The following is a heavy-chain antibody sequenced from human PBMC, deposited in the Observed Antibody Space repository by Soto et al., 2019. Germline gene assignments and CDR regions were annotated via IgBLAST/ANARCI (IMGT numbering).Heavy chain of an antibody. CDR3: ARDLYGRYGSGSYSFGY. D-gene: IGHD3-10*01. Sequence: QVQLVESGGGVVQPGRSLRLSCAASGFTFSSYAMHWVRQAPGKGLEWVAVISYDGSNKYYADSVKGPFTISRDNSKSTLYLQMSSLRAEDTAVYYWARDLYGRYGSGSYSFGYWGQGTLVTVSS. J-gene: IGHJ4*02. V-gene: IGHV3-30-3*01. CDR2: ISYDGSNK. CDR1: GFTFSSYA.